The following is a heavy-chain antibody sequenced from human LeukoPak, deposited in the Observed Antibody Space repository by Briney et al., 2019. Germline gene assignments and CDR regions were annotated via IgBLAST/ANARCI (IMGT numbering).Heavy chain of an antibody. Sequence: SETLSLICAVYGGSFSGYYWSWIRQPPGKGLEWIGEINHSGSTNYNPSLKSRVTISVDTSKNQFSLKLSSVTAADTAVYYCASRVEGPGLVIGMVDYWGQETLVTVSS. V-gene: IGHV4-34*01. CDR1: GGSFSGYY. D-gene: IGHD2/OR15-2a*01. CDR3: ASRVEGPGLVIGMVDY. CDR2: INHSGST. J-gene: IGHJ4*02.